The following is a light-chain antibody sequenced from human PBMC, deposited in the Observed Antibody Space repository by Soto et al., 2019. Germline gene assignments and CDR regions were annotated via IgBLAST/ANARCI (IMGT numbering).Light chain of an antibody. J-gene: IGKJ3*01. CDR1: QDITDH. V-gene: IGKV1-33*01. CDR3: QHYDGLTPFT. CDR2: AAS. Sequence: DIQLTQSPSSLSATLRDRVTITCQASQDITDHVNWYRQKVGKAPELLIYAASILEPGVPSRFSGSGVGTDFTLTINSPQPEDVGTYDCQHYDGLTPFTFGPGTRV.